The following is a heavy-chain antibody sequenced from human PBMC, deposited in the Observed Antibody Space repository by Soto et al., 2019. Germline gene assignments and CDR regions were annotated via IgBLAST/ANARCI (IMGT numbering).Heavy chain of an antibody. V-gene: IGHV1-18*01. CDR3: ARGRYGDY. J-gene: IGHJ4*02. CDR1: GYDFTTYG. Sequence: QVHLVQSGAEVKKSGASVKVSCKGSGYDFTTYGITWVRQAPGQGLEWMAWISAHNGNTDYAQKLQGRVTVTRDTSTSTAYMALGSLRPDDTAVYYCARGRYGDYWGQGALVTVSS. CDR2: ISAHNGNT. D-gene: IGHD1-1*01.